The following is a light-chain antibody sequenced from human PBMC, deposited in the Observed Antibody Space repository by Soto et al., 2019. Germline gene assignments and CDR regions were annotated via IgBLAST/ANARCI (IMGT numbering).Light chain of an antibody. CDR3: QQYNSWLT. CDR2: GAS. Sequence: IVMTQSPATLSVSPGERATLSCRASQSVSSNLAWYQQKPGQAPRLLSYGASTRATGIPARFSGSGSRTAVTLTSTGLQSEDFAVYYCQQYNSWLTFGGGTKVEI. CDR1: QSVSSN. J-gene: IGKJ4*01. V-gene: IGKV3-15*01.